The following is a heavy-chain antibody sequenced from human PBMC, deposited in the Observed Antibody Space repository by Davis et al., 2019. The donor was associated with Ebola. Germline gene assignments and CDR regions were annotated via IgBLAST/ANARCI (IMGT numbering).Heavy chain of an antibody. V-gene: IGHV1-3*01. D-gene: IGHD4-17*01. CDR3: AGNSMTTRLDYYGMDV. CDR2: INAGNGNT. CDR1: GYTFTRFA. Sequence: AASVKVSCKASGYTFTRFAIHWVRQAPGQRLEWMGWINAGNGNTIYSQNFQGRVTITRDTSASTVYMELSSLRSEDTAVYYCAGNSMTTRLDYYGMDVWGQGTTVTVSS. J-gene: IGHJ6*02.